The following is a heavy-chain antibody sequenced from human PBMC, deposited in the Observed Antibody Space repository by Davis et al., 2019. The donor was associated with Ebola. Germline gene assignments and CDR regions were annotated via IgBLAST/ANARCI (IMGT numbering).Heavy chain of an antibody. CDR2: VNQSGGA. CDR1: GGSFSGYF. V-gene: IGHV4-34*01. CDR3: ATTPRYSSHGAYFDY. Sequence: SETLSLTCAVYGGSFSGYFWTWIRQSPGKGLEWIGEVNQSGGASYNPSLTSRVTISGDTSKNQFSLKLNSVTAADTAMYYCATTPRYSSHGAYFDYWGQGTLVTVSS. D-gene: IGHD4-11*01. J-gene: IGHJ4*02.